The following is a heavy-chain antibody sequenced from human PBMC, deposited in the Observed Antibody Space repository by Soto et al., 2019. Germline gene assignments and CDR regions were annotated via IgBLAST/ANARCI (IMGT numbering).Heavy chain of an antibody. J-gene: IGHJ4*02. Sequence: EVQLVESGGGLVKPGGSLRLSCAASGFTFSSYNMNWVRQAPGKGLEWASSISSSSSYIYYADSVKGRFTISRDNANNSLYLQMSSLRAEDTAVYYCARDSSNYDILTGYYSYFFDYWGQGTLVTVSS. D-gene: IGHD3-9*01. CDR2: ISSSSSYI. CDR3: ARDSSNYDILTGYYSYFFDY. V-gene: IGHV3-21*01. CDR1: GFTFSSYN.